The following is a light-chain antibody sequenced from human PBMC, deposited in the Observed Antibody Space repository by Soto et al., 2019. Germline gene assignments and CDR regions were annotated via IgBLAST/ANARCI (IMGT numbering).Light chain of an antibody. J-gene: IGKJ1*01. V-gene: IGKV3-20*01. CDR1: QSVSSSN. CDR3: QQYGSTPRT. CDR2: GAS. Sequence: EIVLTQSPGTLSLSRGERATLSCSASQSVSSSNLAWYQQKPGQAPRLLIYGASSSATGIPDRFSGSGSGTDFTLTISRLESEDFAVYYCQQYGSTPRTFGQGPKVEIK.